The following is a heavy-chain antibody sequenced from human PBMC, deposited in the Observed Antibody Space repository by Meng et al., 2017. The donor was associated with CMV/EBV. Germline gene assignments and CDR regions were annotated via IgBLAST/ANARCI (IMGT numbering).Heavy chain of an antibody. Sequence: AGSLSLSCAASGFTFSSYSMNWVRQAPGKGLEWVSSISSSSSYIYYADSVKGRFTISRDNAKNSLYLQMNSLRAEDTAVYYCARDLESLYYYYGMDVWGQGTTVTVSS. CDR1: GFTFSSYS. J-gene: IGHJ6*02. D-gene: IGHD3-3*01. CDR3: ARDLESLYYYYGMDV. CDR2: ISSSSSYI. V-gene: IGHV3-21*01.